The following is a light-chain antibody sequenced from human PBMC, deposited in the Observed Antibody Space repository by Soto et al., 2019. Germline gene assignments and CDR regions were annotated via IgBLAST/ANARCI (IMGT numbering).Light chain of an antibody. CDR3: AEWDGSLNVVL. J-gene: IGLJ3*02. V-gene: IGLV1-44*01. CDR1: SSIIGTNT. Sequence: QSVLTQPPSASGTPGQRVTISCSGSSSIIGTNTVNWYQQFPRSAPKLLMYSSNQRPSGVPDRFSGSKSGTSASLAISGLQSEDEADYYCAEWDGSLNVVLFGGGTKVTVL. CDR2: SSN.